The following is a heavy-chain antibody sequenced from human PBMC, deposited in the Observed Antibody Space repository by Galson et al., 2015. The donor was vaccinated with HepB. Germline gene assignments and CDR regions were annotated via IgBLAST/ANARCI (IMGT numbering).Heavy chain of an antibody. V-gene: IGHV3-48*01. Sequence: SLRLSCAASGFTFSSYSMNWVRQAPGKGLEWVSYISSSSSTIYYADSVKGRFTISRDNAKNSLYLQMNSLRAEDTAVYYCARSTVGGPYYFDYWGQGTLVTVSS. CDR1: GFTFSSYS. J-gene: IGHJ4*02. CDR3: ARSTVGGPYYFDY. CDR2: ISSSSSTI. D-gene: IGHD3-16*01.